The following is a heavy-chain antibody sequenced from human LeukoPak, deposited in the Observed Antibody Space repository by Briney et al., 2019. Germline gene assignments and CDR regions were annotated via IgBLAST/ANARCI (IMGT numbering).Heavy chain of an antibody. J-gene: IGHJ4*02. V-gene: IGHV1-2*02. Sequence: ASVKVSCETSGYTFTGYYMHWVRQAPGQGLEWMGWINPNSSVTNYAQRFQGRVTMTRDTSISAAYMERRWLTSDDTAVYYCARERGGNSPFDSWGQGTLVTVSS. D-gene: IGHD4-23*01. CDR3: ARERGGNSPFDS. CDR1: GYTFTGYY. CDR2: INPNSSVT.